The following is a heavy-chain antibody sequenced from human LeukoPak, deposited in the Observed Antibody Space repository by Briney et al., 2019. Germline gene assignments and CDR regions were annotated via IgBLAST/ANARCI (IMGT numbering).Heavy chain of an antibody. D-gene: IGHD3-16*01. CDR1: GFTFSSDW. CDR2: INQDGSVK. V-gene: IGHV3-7*01. J-gene: IGHJ4*02. CDR3: ARVQQGGYFDN. Sequence: PGGSLRLSCAASGFTFSSDWMNWVRQAPGKGLEWVATINQDGSVKYYVDSVKGRFTISRDNAKKSLYLQMNSLRVEDTAVYYCARVQQGGYFDNWVQGTLVTVSS.